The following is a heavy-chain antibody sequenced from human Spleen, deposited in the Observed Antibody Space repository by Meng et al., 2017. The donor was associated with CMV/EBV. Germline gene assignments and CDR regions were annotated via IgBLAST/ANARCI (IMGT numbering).Heavy chain of an antibody. J-gene: IGHJ1*01. V-gene: IGHV3-7*01. D-gene: IGHD6-6*01. CDR1: KFTFSSHW. CDR2: IKQDGGEK. Sequence: CVVSKFTFSSHWMTWVRQLPGKGLEWVANIKQDGGEKYYVDSVKGRFTISRDNAKNSLYLQMNSLRAEDTAVYYCARGFPIVARPFQYWGQGTLVTVSS. CDR3: ARGFPIVARPFQY.